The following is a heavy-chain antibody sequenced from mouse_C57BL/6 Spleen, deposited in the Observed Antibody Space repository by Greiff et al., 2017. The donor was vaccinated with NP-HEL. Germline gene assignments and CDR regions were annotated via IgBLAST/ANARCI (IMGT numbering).Heavy chain of an antibody. CDR1: GYTFTSYW. D-gene: IGHD2-4*01. Sequence: QVQLQQPGAELVKPGASVKLSCKASGYTFTSYWMQWVNQRPGQGLEWIGEIDPSDSYTNYNQKFKGKATLTVDTSSSTAYMQHSSLTSEDSAIYYCARGGKIYYDYDVGYFDVWGTGTTVTVSS. CDR2: IDPSDSYT. J-gene: IGHJ1*03. CDR3: ARGGKIYYDYDVGYFDV. V-gene: IGHV1-50*01.